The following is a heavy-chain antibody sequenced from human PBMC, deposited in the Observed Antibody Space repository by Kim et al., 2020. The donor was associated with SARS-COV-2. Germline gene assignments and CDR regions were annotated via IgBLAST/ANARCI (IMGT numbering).Heavy chain of an antibody. CDR1: GGTFSSYA. Sequence: SVKVSCKASGGTFSSYAISWVRQAPGQGLEWMGGIIPIFGTANYAQKFQGRVTITADESTSTAYMELSSLRSEDTAVYYCARVLGNVELPHHWYFDLWGRGTLVTVSS. CDR3: ARVLGNVELPHHWYFDL. CDR2: IIPIFGTA. D-gene: IGHD1-26*01. V-gene: IGHV1-69*13. J-gene: IGHJ2*01.